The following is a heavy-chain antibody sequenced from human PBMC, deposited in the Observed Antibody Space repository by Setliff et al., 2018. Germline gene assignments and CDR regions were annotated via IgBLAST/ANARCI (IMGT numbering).Heavy chain of an antibody. Sequence: SETLSLTCTVSGASLSSGTYYWGWIRQPPGKGLEWIGRIYYRGDTYYNASLKGRLTISVDTANYQFSLKVNSVTAADTAVYYCARGRNVEPRLLDTWGQGTLVTVSS. V-gene: IGHV4-39*01. CDR2: IYYRGDT. CDR3: ARGRNVEPRLLDT. D-gene: IGHD6-6*01. J-gene: IGHJ5*02. CDR1: GASLSSGTYY.